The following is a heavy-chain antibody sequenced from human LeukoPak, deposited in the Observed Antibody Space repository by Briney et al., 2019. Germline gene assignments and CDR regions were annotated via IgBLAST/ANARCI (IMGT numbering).Heavy chain of an antibody. Sequence: SQTLSLTCTVSGGSISSGDYYWSWIRQPPGKGLEWIGYIYYSGSTYYNPSLKSRVTISVDTSKNQFSLKLSSVTAADTAVYYCARGRMELLWFGEMHNWFDPWGQGTLVTVSS. D-gene: IGHD3-10*01. V-gene: IGHV4-30-4*08. CDR3: ARGRMELLWFGEMHNWFDP. J-gene: IGHJ5*02. CDR1: GGSISSGDYY. CDR2: IYYSGST.